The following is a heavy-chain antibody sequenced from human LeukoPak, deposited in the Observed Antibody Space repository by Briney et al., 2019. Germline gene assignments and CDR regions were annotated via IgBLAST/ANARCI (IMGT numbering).Heavy chain of an antibody. CDR3: ARVRYCSGGSCN. CDR2: INHSGST. V-gene: IGHV4-34*01. D-gene: IGHD2-15*01. CDR1: GGSFSGYY. J-gene: IGHJ4*02. Sequence: SETLSLTCAVYGGSFSGYYWSWIRQPPGKGLEWIGEINHSGSTNYNPSLKSRVTISVDTSKNQFSLKLSSVTAADTAAYYCARVRYCSGGSCNWGQGTLVTVSS.